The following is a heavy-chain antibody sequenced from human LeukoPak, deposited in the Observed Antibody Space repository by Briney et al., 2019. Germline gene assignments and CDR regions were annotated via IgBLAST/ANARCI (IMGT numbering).Heavy chain of an antibody. Sequence: PGGSLRLSCTASKFTFSNYAMSWVRQAPGKGLEWVSVISGSGGSTYYADSVKGRFTISRDNSKDTLFLQMNSLRTGDTAVYYCAKRSNFWTGYLDYWGQGTLVTVSS. V-gene: IGHV3-23*01. CDR1: KFTFSNYA. CDR3: AKRSNFWTGYLDY. D-gene: IGHD3/OR15-3a*01. CDR2: ISGSGGST. J-gene: IGHJ4*02.